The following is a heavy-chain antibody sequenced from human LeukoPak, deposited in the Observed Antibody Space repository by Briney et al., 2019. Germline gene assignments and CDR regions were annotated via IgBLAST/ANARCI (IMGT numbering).Heavy chain of an antibody. CDR1: GFTFTNYA. J-gene: IGHJ3*02. D-gene: IGHD4-17*01. V-gene: IGHV3-23*01. Sequence: PAGGSLRLSCAASGFTFTNYAMNWVRQAPGKGLEWVSVMSVGGSSTYYADSVRGRFTISRDNSENTLYLQMNSLRAEDTAVYYCARDQYGDYVADSPEGDAFDIWGQGTMVTVSS. CDR2: MSVGGSST. CDR3: ARDQYGDYVADSPEGDAFDI.